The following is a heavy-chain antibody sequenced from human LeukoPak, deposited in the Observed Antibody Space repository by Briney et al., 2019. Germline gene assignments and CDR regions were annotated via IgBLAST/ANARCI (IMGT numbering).Heavy chain of an antibody. CDR1: GFTFTNYD. J-gene: IGHJ4*02. Sequence: ASVKVSCKATGFTFTNYDINWVRQATGQGLEWMGWMNPINGNTGYAQKFQGRVTMTRDTSISTAYMELRSLTSEDTAVYYCARDALAGDGYNYYFDYWGQGTLVTVSS. V-gene: IGHV1-8*01. CDR3: ARDALAGDGYNYYFDY. D-gene: IGHD5-24*01. CDR2: MNPINGNT.